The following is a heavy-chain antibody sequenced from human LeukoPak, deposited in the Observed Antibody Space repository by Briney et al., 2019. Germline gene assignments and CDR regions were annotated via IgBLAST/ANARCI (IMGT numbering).Heavy chain of an antibody. V-gene: IGHV1-69*05. D-gene: IGHD6-13*01. Sequence: ASVKVSCKASGGTFSSYAISWVRQAPGQGLEWMGGIIPIFGTANYAQKFQGRVTITTDESTSTAYMELSSLRSEDTAVYYCARSPWAAAGLYYFDYWGQGTLVTVSS. CDR3: ARSPWAAAGLYYFDY. CDR2: IIPIFGTA. CDR1: GGTFSSYA. J-gene: IGHJ4*02.